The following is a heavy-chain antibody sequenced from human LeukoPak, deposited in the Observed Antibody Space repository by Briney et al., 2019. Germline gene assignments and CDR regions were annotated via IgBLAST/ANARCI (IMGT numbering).Heavy chain of an antibody. Sequence: ASVKVSCKASGYTFTSYYMHWVRQAPGQGLEWMGIINPSGGSTSYAQKFHGRVTMTRDTSTSTVYMELRSLRSEDTAVYYCARAVTEYYYGSGSPSSEYYFDYWGQGTLVTVSS. CDR3: ARAVTEYYYGSGSPSSEYYFDY. CDR2: INPSGGST. J-gene: IGHJ4*02. V-gene: IGHV1-46*01. CDR1: GYTFTSYY. D-gene: IGHD3-10*01.